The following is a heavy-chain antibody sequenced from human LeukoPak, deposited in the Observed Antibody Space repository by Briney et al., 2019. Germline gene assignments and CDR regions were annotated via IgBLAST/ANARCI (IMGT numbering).Heavy chain of an antibody. J-gene: IGHJ4*02. Sequence: GGSPQISCQGSGSTFTSYWISWGRQVPGKGLEWMGRIDPSDSYTNYSPSFQGHVTISADKSISTAYLQWSSLKASDTAMYYCRIAVAGTASDYWGQGTLVTVSS. V-gene: IGHV5-10-1*01. D-gene: IGHD6-19*01. CDR2: IDPSDSYT. CDR1: GSTFTSYW. CDR3: RIAVAGTASDY.